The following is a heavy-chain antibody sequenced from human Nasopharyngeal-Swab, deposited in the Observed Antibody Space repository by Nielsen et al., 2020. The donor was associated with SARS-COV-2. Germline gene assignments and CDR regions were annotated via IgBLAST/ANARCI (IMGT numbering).Heavy chain of an antibody. CDR3: GTDFGSPPGAVADY. CDR2: FGPEDGET. CDR1: GYPLSELS. J-gene: IGHJ4*02. V-gene: IGHV1-24*01. Sequence: ASVKVSCKVSGYPLSELSIHWVRQAPGKGLEWLGGFGPEDGETIYAQTFQGRVAMTEDTPTDTAYMELKSLRSEDTALYYCGTDFGSPPGAVADYWGQGTLVTVSS. D-gene: IGHD6-19*01.